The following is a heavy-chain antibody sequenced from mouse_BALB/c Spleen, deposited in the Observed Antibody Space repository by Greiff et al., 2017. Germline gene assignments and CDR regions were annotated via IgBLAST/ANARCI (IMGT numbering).Heavy chain of an antibody. J-gene: IGHJ2*01. Sequence: EVQGVESGGGLVQPKGSLKLSCAASGFTFNTYAMNWVRQAPGKGLEWVARIRSKSNNYATYYADSVKDRFTISRDDSQSMLYLQMNNLKTEDTAMYYCVRQGRNFDYWGQGTTLTVSS. D-gene: IGHD3-3*01. V-gene: IGHV10-1*02. CDR1: GFTFNTYA. CDR2: IRSKSNNYAT. CDR3: VRQGRNFDY.